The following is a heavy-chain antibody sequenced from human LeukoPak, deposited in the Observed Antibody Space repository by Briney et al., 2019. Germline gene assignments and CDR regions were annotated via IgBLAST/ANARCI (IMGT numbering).Heavy chain of an antibody. Sequence: GASVKVSCKASGGTFSSYTISWVRQAPRQGLEWMGRIIPILGIANYAQKFQGRVTITADESTSAAYMELSSLRSEDTAVYYCARGGYGYPFDYWGQGTLVTVSS. CDR1: GGTFSSYT. D-gene: IGHD5-18*01. CDR3: ARGGYGYPFDY. V-gene: IGHV1-69*02. J-gene: IGHJ4*02. CDR2: IIPILGIA.